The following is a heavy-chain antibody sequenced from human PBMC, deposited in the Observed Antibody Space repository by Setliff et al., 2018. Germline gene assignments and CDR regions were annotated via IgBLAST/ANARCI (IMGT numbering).Heavy chain of an antibody. J-gene: IGHJ5*02. CDR1: GESFSGHY. D-gene: IGHD3-10*01. CDR3: ARLSHAYYYGSGSYFGFDP. V-gene: IGHV4-34*01. Sequence: SETLSLTCAVYGESFSGHYWSWIRQPPGKGLEWIGEINHSGSTNYNPSLKSRVTISVDTSKNQFSLKLSSVTAADTAVYYCARLSHAYYYGSGSYFGFDPWGQGTLVTVSS. CDR2: INHSGST.